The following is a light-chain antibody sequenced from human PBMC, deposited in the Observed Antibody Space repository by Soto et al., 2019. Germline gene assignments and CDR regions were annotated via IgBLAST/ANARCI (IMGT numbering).Light chain of an antibody. Sequence: DIQVTQSPSTLSASIGDRVTITCRASQSISTRLAWFQQKPGRAPKLLIYQASSLESGVPSRFSGSGSGTQFTLTISRLQPEDFATYYCKQYNRYWTFGQGTKVDIK. J-gene: IGKJ1*01. CDR2: QAS. V-gene: IGKV1-5*03. CDR3: KQYNRYWT. CDR1: QSISTR.